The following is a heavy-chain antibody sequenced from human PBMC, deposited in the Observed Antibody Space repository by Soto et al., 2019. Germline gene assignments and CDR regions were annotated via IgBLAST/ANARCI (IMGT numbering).Heavy chain of an antibody. CDR2: IKQDGSEK. Sequence: PGGSLRLSCAASGFTFSSYWMSWVRQAPGKGLEWVANIKQDGSEKYYVDSVKGRFTISRDNAKNSLYLQMNTLRAEDTAVYYCARGPPRSRNYYYGMDVWGQGTTVTVSS. CDR3: ARGPPRSRNYYYGMDV. J-gene: IGHJ6*02. CDR1: GFTFSSYW. D-gene: IGHD3-10*01. V-gene: IGHV3-7*01.